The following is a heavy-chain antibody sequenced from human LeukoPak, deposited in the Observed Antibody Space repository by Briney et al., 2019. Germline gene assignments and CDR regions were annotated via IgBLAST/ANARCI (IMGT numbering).Heavy chain of an antibody. CDR2: IRSAVDTT. CDR1: GFTMSNYG. D-gene: IGHD3/OR15-3a*01. V-gene: IGHV3-23*01. CDR3: AKHFCTGLDCSLFDS. J-gene: IGHJ4*02. Sequence: PGGSLRLSCAASGFTMSNYGVSWVRQAPGKGLEWVSGIRSAVDTTHYADSVKGRFIISRDNSKNTLFLQLNSLRPEDTALYYCAKHFCTGLDCSLFDSWGQGTLVTVSS.